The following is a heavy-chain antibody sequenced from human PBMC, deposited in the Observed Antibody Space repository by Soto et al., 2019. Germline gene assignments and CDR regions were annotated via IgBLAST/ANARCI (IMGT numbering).Heavy chain of an antibody. CDR2: IWYDGSNK. CDR3: ARELEYCSGGSCYSEPETAFDY. CDR1: GFTFSSYG. Sequence: QVQLVESGGGVVQPGRSLRLSCAASGFTFSSYGMHWVRQAPGKGLEWVAVIWYDGSNKYYADSVKGRFTISRDNSKNTLYLQMNSLTAEDTAVYYCARELEYCSGGSCYSEPETAFDYWGQGTLVTVSS. J-gene: IGHJ4*02. V-gene: IGHV3-33*01. D-gene: IGHD2-15*01.